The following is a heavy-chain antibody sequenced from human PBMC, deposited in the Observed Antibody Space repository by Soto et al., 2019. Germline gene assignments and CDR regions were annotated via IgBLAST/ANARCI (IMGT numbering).Heavy chain of an antibody. CDR3: ASYNWNYWFDP. CDR1: CDSVISGDYY. V-gene: IGHV4-61*08. D-gene: IGHD1-7*01. CDR2: IYYSGST. Sequence: SETLSLTCTFSCDSVISGDYYWSWIRQPPGKGLEWIGYIYYSGSTTYHPSLKSRVTISLDKSKNQFSLNLSSVTAADTAVYYCASYNWNYWFDPWGQGTLVTVSS. J-gene: IGHJ5*02.